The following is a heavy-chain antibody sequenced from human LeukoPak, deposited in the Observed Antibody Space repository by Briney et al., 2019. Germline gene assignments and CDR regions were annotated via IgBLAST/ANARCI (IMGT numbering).Heavy chain of an antibody. CDR2: IYTTGST. V-gene: IGHV4-61*09. CDR3: ARRQDGHDY. J-gene: IGHJ4*02. Sequence: PSETLSLTCTVSGGSISSGFYYWNWIRQPAGKGLEWIGHIYTTGSTNYNPSLKSRVTISLDTSRNQFSLKLSSVTAADTAVYYCARRQDGHDYWGQGTLVTVSS. CDR1: GGSISSGFYY.